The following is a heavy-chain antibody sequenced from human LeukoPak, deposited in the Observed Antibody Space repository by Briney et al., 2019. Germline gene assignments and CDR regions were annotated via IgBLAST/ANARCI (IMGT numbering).Heavy chain of an antibody. J-gene: IGHJ4*02. CDR3: AKNRDSSDYPRDFDY. D-gene: IGHD3-22*01. CDR2: IRHDGSYQ. CDR1: RFTFSSYG. V-gene: IGHV3-30*02. Sequence: PGGSLRLSCAASRFTFSSYGMHWVRQTPGKGLEWVAFIRHDGSYQQYADSVKGRFTVSRDNSKDTVYLQMNGLRTEDTAVYYCAKNRDSSDYPRDFDYWGQGPLVTVSS.